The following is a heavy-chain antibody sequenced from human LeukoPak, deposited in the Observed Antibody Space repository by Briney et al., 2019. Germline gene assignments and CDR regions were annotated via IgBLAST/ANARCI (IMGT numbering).Heavy chain of an antibody. CDR3: ARQDGVGGHDLWSGYYADVFDY. Sequence: SETLSLTCTVSGGSISSSDYFWGWIRQPPGKGLEWLGSIFYSGTTYYNPSLKSRVTISVDTSKNQFSLKLMSVTAADAAVYYCARQDGVGGHDLWSGYYADVFDYWGQGTLVAVSS. D-gene: IGHD3-3*01. CDR1: GGSISSSDYF. J-gene: IGHJ4*02. CDR2: IFYSGTT. V-gene: IGHV4-39*01.